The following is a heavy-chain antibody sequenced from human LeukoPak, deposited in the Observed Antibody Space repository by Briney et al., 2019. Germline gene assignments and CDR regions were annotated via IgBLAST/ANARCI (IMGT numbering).Heavy chain of an antibody. J-gene: IGHJ4*02. CDR1: GFTFSSYA. D-gene: IGHD3-10*01. CDR3: ARDLGLKDDY. V-gene: IGHV3-64D*09. CDR2: ISSNGGST. Sequence: GGSLRLSCSASGFTFSSYAMHWVRQAPGKGLEYVSGISSNGGSTYYADSVKGRFTISRDNSKNTLYLQMSSLRAEDTAVYYCARDLGLKDDYWGQGTLVTVSS.